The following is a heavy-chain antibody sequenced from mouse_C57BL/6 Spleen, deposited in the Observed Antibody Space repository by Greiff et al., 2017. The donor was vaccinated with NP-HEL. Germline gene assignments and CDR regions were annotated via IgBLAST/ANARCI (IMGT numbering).Heavy chain of an antibody. CDR2: IYPGDGDT. CDR1: GYAFSSSW. Sequence: QVQLQQSGPELVKPGASVKISCKASGYAFSSSWMNWVKQRPGKGLEWIGRIYPGDGDTNYNGKFKGKATLTADKSSSTAYMQLSSLTSEDSAVYFCSRRGNWAYYAMDYWGQGTSVTVSS. CDR3: SRRGNWAYYAMDY. D-gene: IGHD4-1*01. V-gene: IGHV1-82*01. J-gene: IGHJ4*01.